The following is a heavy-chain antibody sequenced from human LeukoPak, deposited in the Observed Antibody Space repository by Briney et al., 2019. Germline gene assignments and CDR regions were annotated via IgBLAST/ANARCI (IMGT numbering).Heavy chain of an antibody. CDR1: GFNFSQYS. V-gene: IGHV3-48*04. J-gene: IGHJ3*02. CDR2: ISSSGTTI. CDR3: ARGPRYSSSWYWEGAFDI. D-gene: IGHD6-13*01. Sequence: PGGSLRLSCAAAGFNFSQYSMSWVRQAPEKGLEWLSYISSSGTTIYYADSVKGRFTVSRDNAKNTLDLQMNSLRVEDTAVYYCARGPRYSSSWYWEGAFDIWGQGTMVTVSS.